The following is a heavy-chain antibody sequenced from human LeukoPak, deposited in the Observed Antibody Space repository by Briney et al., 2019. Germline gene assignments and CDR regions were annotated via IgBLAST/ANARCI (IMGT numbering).Heavy chain of an antibody. CDR3: ARTLPAGWELHFDY. D-gene: IGHD1-26*01. V-gene: IGHV1-18*04. CDR1: GYTFTAHY. J-gene: IGHJ4*02. Sequence: ASVKVSCMASGYTFTAHYMHWVRQAPGQGLEWMGWISAYNGNTNYAQKLQGRVTMTTDTSTSTAYMELRSLRSDDTAVYYCARTLPAGWELHFDYWGQGTLVTVSS. CDR2: ISAYNGNT.